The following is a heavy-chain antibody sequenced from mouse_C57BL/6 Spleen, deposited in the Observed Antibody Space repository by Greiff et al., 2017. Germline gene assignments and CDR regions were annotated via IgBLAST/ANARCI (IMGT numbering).Heavy chain of an antibody. D-gene: IGHD2-5*01. V-gene: IGHV1-53*01. CDR1: GYTFTSYW. CDR2: INPSNGGT. J-gene: IGHJ4*01. Sequence: QVQLQQPGTELVKPGASVKLSCTASGYTFTSYWMHWVKQRPGQGLEWIGNINPSNGGTNSNEKFKSKATLTVDKSSSTAYMQLSSLTSEDSAVYYCAREGAYYSNYGGAMDYWGQGTSVTVSS. CDR3: AREGAYYSNYGGAMDY.